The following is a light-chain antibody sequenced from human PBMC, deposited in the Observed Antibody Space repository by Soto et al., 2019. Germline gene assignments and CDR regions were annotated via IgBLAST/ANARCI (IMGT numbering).Light chain of an antibody. V-gene: IGLV2-23*01. J-gene: IGLJ2*01. CDR1: TRDVGYSKF. CDR2: EGS. Sequence: QSVLTQPASVSGSPGQTITISCTGTTRDVGYSKFVSWYRHLPGKAPKLVIFEGSERPSGISDRFSGSKSGNTASLTISGLRAEDEGEYYCCAYAGNSTFPFGGGTKLTVL. CDR3: CAYAGNSTFP.